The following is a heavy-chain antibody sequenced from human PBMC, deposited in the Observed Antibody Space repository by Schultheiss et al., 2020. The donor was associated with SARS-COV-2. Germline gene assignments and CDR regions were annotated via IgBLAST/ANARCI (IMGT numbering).Heavy chain of an antibody. CDR3: ARVGVAAGSSGFYNN. CDR1: GDSVSSNSAA. J-gene: IGHJ4*02. V-gene: IGHV6-1*01. Sequence: SQTLSLTCAISGDSVSSNSAAWNWIRQSPSGGLEYLGRTYYRSKWYNNYAVSVKSRITINPDTSKNQFSLQLRSVTAADTALYFCARVGVAAGSSGFYNNWGQGSLVTVSS. CDR2: TYYRSKWYN. D-gene: IGHD6-19*01.